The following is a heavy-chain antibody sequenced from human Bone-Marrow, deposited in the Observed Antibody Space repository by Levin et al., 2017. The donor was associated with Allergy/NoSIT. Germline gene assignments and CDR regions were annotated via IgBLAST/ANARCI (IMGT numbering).Heavy chain of an antibody. Sequence: SGGSLRLSCQGSGYSFTKYWIGWVRQMPGKGLEWMGIICPDDSDTRYDPSFEGQVTISADKSINTAYLQWSSLKATDTAIYYCARQAQVAGPGIDYWGQGTLVTVSS. J-gene: IGHJ4*02. V-gene: IGHV5-51*01. D-gene: IGHD6-19*01. CDR3: ARQAQVAGPGIDY. CDR1: GYSFTKYW. CDR2: ICPDDSDT.